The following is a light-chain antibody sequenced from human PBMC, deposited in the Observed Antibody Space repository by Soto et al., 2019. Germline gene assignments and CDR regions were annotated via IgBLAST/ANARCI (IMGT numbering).Light chain of an antibody. J-gene: IGLJ1*01. CDR1: SSDVGGFNY. CDR2: EVS. Sequence: QSVLTQPASVSGSPGQSITISCTGTSSDVGGFNYVSWYQQHPGKAPKLMIYEVSNRPSGVSNRLSGSKSGSTASLTISGFQAEDEADYYCSSYTSSSTPYVFGTGTKLTVL. CDR3: SSYTSSSTPYV. V-gene: IGLV2-14*01.